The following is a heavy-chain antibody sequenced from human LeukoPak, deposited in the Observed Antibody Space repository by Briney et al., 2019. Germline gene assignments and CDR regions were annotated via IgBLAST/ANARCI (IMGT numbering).Heavy chain of an antibody. CDR1: GFTFSSYW. CDR2: IKEDGSEE. CDR3: ARDVYSSGYYGQN. D-gene: IGHD3-22*01. J-gene: IGHJ4*02. Sequence: GGSLRLSCAASGFTFSSYWMYWVRQAPGKGLEWVANIKEDGSEEYYVESVKGRFSVSRDNAKNSLYLQMNSLRAEDTAVYYCARDVYSSGYYGQNWGQGILVTASS. V-gene: IGHV3-7*01.